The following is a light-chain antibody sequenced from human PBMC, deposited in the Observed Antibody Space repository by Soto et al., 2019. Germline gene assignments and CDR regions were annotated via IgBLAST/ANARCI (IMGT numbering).Light chain of an antibody. J-gene: IGKJ1*01. Sequence: DIQMTQSPSSLSASVGDRVTITCRTSQTSTVFLNWYQQRPGDAPKLLIYAASTLHNGVPSRFSGSGSGTDFTLTINNLHPEDFATYYCQQTFSSPWTFGQGTKVKI. CDR1: QTSTVF. CDR3: QQTFSSPWT. V-gene: IGKV1-39*01. CDR2: AAS.